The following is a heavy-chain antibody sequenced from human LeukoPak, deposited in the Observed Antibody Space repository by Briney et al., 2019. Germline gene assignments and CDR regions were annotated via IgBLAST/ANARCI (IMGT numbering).Heavy chain of an antibody. D-gene: IGHD2-2*02. Sequence: PGGSLRLSCAASGFTFSSYAMSWVRQAPGKGLEWVSAISGSGGSTYYADSVKGRFTISRDNSKNTLYLQMNSLRAEDTAVYYRANLRPIYLYFDPWGQGTLVTVSS. CDR2: ISGSGGST. CDR1: GFTFSSYA. CDR3: ANLRPIYLYFDP. J-gene: IGHJ5*02. V-gene: IGHV3-23*01.